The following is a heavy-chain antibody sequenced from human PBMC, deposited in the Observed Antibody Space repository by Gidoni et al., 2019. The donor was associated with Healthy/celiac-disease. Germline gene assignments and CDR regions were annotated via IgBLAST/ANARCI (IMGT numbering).Heavy chain of an antibody. V-gene: IGHV3-21*01. CDR3: ARGPPDPSYYYYGMDV. CDR2: ISSSSSYI. CDR1: GFTFSSYS. J-gene: IGHJ6*02. Sequence: EVQLVESGGGLVKPGGSLRLSCAASGFTFSSYSMNWVRQAPGKGLEWVSSISSSSSYIYYADSVKGRFTISRDNAKNSLYLQMNSLRAEDTAVYYCARGPPDPSYYYYGMDVWGQGTTVTVSS.